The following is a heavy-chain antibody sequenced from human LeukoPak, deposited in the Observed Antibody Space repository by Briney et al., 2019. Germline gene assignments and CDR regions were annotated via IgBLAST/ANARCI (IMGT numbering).Heavy chain of an antibody. CDR3: ASTHLGYCSSVSCQNDY. CDR1: GYTFTSYG. V-gene: IGHV1-18*01. J-gene: IGHJ4*02. Sequence: ASVKVSCKASGYTFTSYGISWVRQAPGQGLEWMGWISAYNGNTNYAQKLQGRVTMTTDTSTSTAYMEPRSLRSDDTAVYYCASTHLGYCSSVSCQNDYWGQGTLVTVSS. D-gene: IGHD2-15*01. CDR2: ISAYNGNT.